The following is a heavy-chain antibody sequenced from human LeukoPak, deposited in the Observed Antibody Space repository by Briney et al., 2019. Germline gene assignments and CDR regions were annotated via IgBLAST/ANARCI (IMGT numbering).Heavy chain of an antibody. CDR3: ARDAGFIAVAGDYYYYGMDV. J-gene: IGHJ6*02. Sequence: SETLSITCSVSDGSINSYYWSWIRQPPGKGLEWIGYIYYSGSTNYNPSLKSRVTISVDTSKNQFSLKLSSVTAADTAVYYCARDAGFIAVAGDYYYYGMDVWGQGTTVTVSS. D-gene: IGHD6-19*01. CDR1: DGSINSYY. V-gene: IGHV4-59*01. CDR2: IYYSGST.